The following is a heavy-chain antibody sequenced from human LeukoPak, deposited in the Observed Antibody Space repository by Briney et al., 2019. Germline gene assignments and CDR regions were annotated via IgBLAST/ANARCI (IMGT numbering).Heavy chain of an antibody. CDR3: ARDSRIVGATGNFDY. CDR1: SGSISNYY. Sequence: PSETLSLTCTVSSGSISNYYWSWIRQPPGKGLEWIGYIDYNGNTNYNSSLKSRVTMSVDTSKNQLSLKLSSVTAADTAVYYCARDSRIVGATGNFDYWGQGTLVTVSS. D-gene: IGHD1-26*01. J-gene: IGHJ4*02. CDR2: IDYNGNT. V-gene: IGHV4-59*01.